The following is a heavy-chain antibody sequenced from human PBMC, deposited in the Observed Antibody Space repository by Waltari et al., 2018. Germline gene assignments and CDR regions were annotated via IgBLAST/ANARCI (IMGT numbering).Heavy chain of an antibody. CDR3: ARADYGGTADFDY. CDR2: INGDGSEK. J-gene: IGHJ4*02. D-gene: IGHD4-17*01. V-gene: IGHV3-7*04. Sequence: EVQLVESGGGLVQPGGSLRVSCAASGFTFSSHWMTGVGQAPGKGREWVGNINGDGSEKYYVDSVKARFTIARDNAKNSLYLQMDSLRAEDTAVYYCARADYGGTADFDYWGQGTLVTVSS. CDR1: GFTFSSHW.